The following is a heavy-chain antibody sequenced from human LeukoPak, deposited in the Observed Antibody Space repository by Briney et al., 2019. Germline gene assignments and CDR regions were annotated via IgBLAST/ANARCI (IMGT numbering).Heavy chain of an antibody. CDR3: ARGPESYYYMDV. CDR2: INHSGST. J-gene: IGHJ6*03. Sequence: SETLSLTGAVYGGSFSGYYWSWIRQPPGKGLEWIGEINHSGSTNYNPSLKSRVTISVDTSKNQFSLKLSSVTAADTAVYYCARGPESYYYMDVWGKGTTVTVSS. V-gene: IGHV4-34*01. CDR1: GGSFSGYY.